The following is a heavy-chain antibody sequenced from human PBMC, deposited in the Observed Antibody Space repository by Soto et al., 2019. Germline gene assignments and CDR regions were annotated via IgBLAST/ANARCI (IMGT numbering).Heavy chain of an antibody. D-gene: IGHD6-6*01. CDR1: GATLSSDA. Sequence: QVQLVQSGAEVKKPGSSVKVSCKASGATLSSDATTWGRQPPVQGLVWMGGIIPIFGTANYAQKFQGRVTLTVDESTSTAYMEVSSLRSEDTAVYYCARDSARYSSSSHFDYWCQGPLVTVSS. V-gene: IGHV1-69*01. CDR2: IIPIFGTA. J-gene: IGHJ4*02. CDR3: ARDSARYSSSSHFDY.